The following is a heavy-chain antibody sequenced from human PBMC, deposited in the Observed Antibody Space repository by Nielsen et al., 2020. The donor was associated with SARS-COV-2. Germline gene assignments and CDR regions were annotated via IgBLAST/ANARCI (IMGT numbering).Heavy chain of an antibody. CDR3: ATAVAGTVDY. Sequence: WVRQAPGQGLEWMGRIIPILGIANYAQKFQGRVTMTRDTSTSTVYMELSSLRSEDTAVYYCATAVAGTVDYWGQGTLVTVSS. V-gene: IGHV1-69*04. D-gene: IGHD6-19*01. J-gene: IGHJ4*02. CDR2: IIPILGIA.